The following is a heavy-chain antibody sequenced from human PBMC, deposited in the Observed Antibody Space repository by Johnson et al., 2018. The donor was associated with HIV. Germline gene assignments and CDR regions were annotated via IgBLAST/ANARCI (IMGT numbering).Heavy chain of an antibody. J-gene: IGHJ3*01. V-gene: IGHV3-74*02. CDR1: GFTFSSYW. D-gene: IGHD3-22*01. CDR2: INSDGRNT. Sequence: VQLVESGGGVVQPGMFVRLSCAASGFTFSSYWMHWVRQAPGKGLVWVSRINSDGRNTAYADSVKGRFTISRDNAKNTLSLQMDSLRAEDMAVYYCTIPYYYDSGGYQWGQGTMVTVSS. CDR3: TIPYYYDSGGYQ.